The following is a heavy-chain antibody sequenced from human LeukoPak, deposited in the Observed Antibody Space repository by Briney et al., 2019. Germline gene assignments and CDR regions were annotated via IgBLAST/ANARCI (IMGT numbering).Heavy chain of an antibody. V-gene: IGHV1-18*01. Sequence: ASVKVSCKASGYTFTSYGISWVRQAPGQGLEWMGWFSGYNGKTNYAQNLQGRVTMTTDTSTSTVYMELRSLRSDDTAVYFCARGWAIVGAIHYYFDYWGQGTLVTVSS. CDR3: ARGWAIVGAIHYYFDY. CDR2: FSGYNGKT. D-gene: IGHD1-26*01. CDR1: GYTFTSYG. J-gene: IGHJ4*02.